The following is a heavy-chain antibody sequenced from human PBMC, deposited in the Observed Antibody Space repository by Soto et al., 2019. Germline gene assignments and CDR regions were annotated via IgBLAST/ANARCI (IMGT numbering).Heavy chain of an antibody. Sequence: QVQLQQWGAGLLKPSETLSLTCAVYGGSFSGYQWTWIRQTPGKGLEWTGEINDSGNINYNPSLKGRVTSLLDTLKKQVPLTLSSVTAADSAVYYCARVLILWSGELSRLGCYYYYMDVWGKGTTVTVSS. D-gene: IGHD3-10*01. V-gene: IGHV4-34*01. J-gene: IGHJ6*03. CDR1: GGSFSGYQ. CDR2: INDSGNI. CDR3: ARVLILWSGELSRLGCYYYYMDV.